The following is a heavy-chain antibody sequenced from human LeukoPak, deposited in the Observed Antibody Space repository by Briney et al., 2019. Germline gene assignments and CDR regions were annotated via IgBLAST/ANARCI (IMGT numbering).Heavy chain of an antibody. CDR3: ARALLRIVGATPFTGPRIDAFDI. Sequence: GGSLRLSCAATGFTLSGHSMNWVRQAPGKGLDWVSSISPTSAYIYYQDSVKGRFTISRDDAKNSLYLEMNSLKAEDTAVYYCARALLRIVGATPFTGPRIDAFDIWGQGTMVTVSS. CDR1: GFTLSGHS. J-gene: IGHJ3*02. CDR2: ISPTSAYI. V-gene: IGHV3-21*01. D-gene: IGHD1-26*01.